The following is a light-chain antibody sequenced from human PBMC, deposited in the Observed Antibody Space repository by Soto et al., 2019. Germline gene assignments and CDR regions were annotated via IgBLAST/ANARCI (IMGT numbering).Light chain of an antibody. V-gene: IGLV1-51*01. CDR1: SSNIGNNY. CDR2: DNN. Sequence: QSVLTQPPSVSAAPGQTVTLACSGSSSNIGNNYVSWYQHFPGTAPKLLIYDNNKRPSGIPDRFSGSKSGTSATLASTGLQTGDEADYYCGTWDSSLSAGVFGGGTKLAVL. J-gene: IGLJ2*01. CDR3: GTWDSSLSAGV.